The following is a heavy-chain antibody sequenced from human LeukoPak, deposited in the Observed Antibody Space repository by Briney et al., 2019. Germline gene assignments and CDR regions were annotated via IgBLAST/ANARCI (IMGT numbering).Heavy chain of an antibody. Sequence: PSETLSLTCAVYGGSFSGYYWSWIRQPPGTGLEWIGEINHSGSTNYNPSLKSRVTISVDTSKNQFSLKLSSVTAADTAVYYCARGSTYYYDSSGYFVFDYWGQGTLVTVSS. J-gene: IGHJ4*02. CDR1: GGSFSGYY. D-gene: IGHD3-22*01. V-gene: IGHV4-34*01. CDR2: INHSGST. CDR3: ARGSTYYYDSSGYFVFDY.